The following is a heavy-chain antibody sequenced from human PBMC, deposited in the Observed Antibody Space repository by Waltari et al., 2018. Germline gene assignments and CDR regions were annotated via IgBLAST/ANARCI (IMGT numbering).Heavy chain of an antibody. J-gene: IGHJ4*02. D-gene: IGHD6-6*01. Sequence: QVQLQESGPGLAKPSETLSITCAVSGYSISSGYYWGWIRQPPGKGLEWIGSIYHSGSTYYNPSLKSRVTISVDTSKNQFSLKLSSVTAADTAVYYCEGSSSSLDYWGQGTLVTVSS. CDR1: GYSISSGYY. CDR2: IYHSGST. CDR3: EGSSSSLDY. V-gene: IGHV4-38-2*01.